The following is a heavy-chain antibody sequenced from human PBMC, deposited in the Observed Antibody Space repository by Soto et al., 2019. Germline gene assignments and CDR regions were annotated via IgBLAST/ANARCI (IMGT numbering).Heavy chain of an antibody. J-gene: IGHJ3*02. V-gene: IGHV1-2*02. CDR2: INPNSGDT. CDR3: ARSGGHARFDAFDI. D-gene: IGHD2-15*01. CDR1: GYTFTGYY. Sequence: ASVKVSCKASGYTFTGYYMHWVRQAPGQGLEWMGWINPNSGDTNYAQKFQGRVTMTRDTSISTAYMELSRLRSDDTAVYYCARSGGHARFDAFDIWGQGTMVTVSS.